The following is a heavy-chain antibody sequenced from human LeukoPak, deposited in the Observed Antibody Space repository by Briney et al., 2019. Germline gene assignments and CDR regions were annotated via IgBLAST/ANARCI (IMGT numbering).Heavy chain of an antibody. V-gene: IGHV3-74*01. J-gene: IGHJ3*02. CDR3: ARDRRIAARFNAFDI. CDR1: GFTFSSYW. D-gene: IGHD6-6*01. Sequence: GGSLRLSCAASGFTFSSYWMHWVRQAPGKGLVWVSRINSDGSSTSYADSVKGRFTISRDNAKNTLYLQMNSLRAEDTAVYYCARDRRIAARFNAFDIWGQGTMVTVS. CDR2: INSDGSST.